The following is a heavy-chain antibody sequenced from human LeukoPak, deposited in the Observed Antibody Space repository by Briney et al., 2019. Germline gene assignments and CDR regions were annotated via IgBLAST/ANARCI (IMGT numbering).Heavy chain of an antibody. J-gene: IGHJ4*02. CDR2: IYHSGST. CDR3: ARDWTDCSGGSCYFSFDY. Sequence: SETLSLTCTVSGGSISSSNWWSWVRQPPGKGLEWIGEIYHSGSTNYNPSLKSRVTISVDKSKNQFSLKLSSVTAADTAVYYCARDWTDCSGGSCYFSFDYWGQGTLVTVSS. CDR1: GGSISSSNW. V-gene: IGHV4-4*02. D-gene: IGHD2-15*01.